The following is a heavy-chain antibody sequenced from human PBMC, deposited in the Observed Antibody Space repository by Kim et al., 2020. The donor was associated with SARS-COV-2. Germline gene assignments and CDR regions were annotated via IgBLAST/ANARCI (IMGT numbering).Heavy chain of an antibody. CDR2: IYTSGST. CDR3: ARGRQAVPTSMNWFDP. V-gene: IGHV4-4*07. J-gene: IGHJ5*02. CDR1: GGSISSYY. Sequence: SETLSLTCTVSGGSISSYYWSWIRQPAGKGLEWIGRIYTSGSTNYNPSLKSRVTMSVDTSKNQFSLKLSSVTAADTAVYYCARGRQAVPTSMNWFDPWGQGTLVTVSS.